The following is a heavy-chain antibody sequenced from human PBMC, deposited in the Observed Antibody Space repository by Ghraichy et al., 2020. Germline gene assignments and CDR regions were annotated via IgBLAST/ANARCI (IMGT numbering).Heavy chain of an antibody. V-gene: IGHV1-69*13. Sequence: SVKVSCKASGGDFSNYAISWVRQAPGQGLEWLGAFVPIFNATHYAQRFQGRITLTADDSSTTGYMELTSLTFDDSAIYFCARERMGLAGSNFWGQGTRVTVSS. CDR2: FVPIFNAT. J-gene: IGHJ4*02. D-gene: IGHD1-26*01. CDR3: ARERMGLAGSNF. CDR1: GGDFSNYA.